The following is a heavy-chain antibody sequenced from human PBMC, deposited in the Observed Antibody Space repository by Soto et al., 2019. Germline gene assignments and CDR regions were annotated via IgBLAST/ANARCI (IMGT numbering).Heavy chain of an antibody. CDR2: ISSRNYI. CDR3: ARDRPMIVIFDAFDI. J-gene: IGHJ3*02. D-gene: IGHD3-22*01. V-gene: IGHV3-21*01. CDR1: GFTFSTYN. Sequence: EVQLVESGGGLVKPGGSLRLSCAASGFTFSTYNMNWVRQAPGKGLEWVSSISSRNYIYYADSVKGRFTISRDNTKNTLYLHMNSLRAEDTAVYYCARDRPMIVIFDAFDIWGHGTMVTVSS.